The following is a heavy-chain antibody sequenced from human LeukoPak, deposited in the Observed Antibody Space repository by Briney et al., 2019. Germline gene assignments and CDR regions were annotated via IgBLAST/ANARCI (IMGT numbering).Heavy chain of an antibody. Sequence: HSETLSLTCVCYGGSFSEYYWSGIGQPPWKGVEGIGEINHSGSTNYTPSLKSRVTISVATSKNQFSLKLSSVTAADTAVYYCARGVGDGYNYKVRFDYWGQGTLVTVSS. J-gene: IGHJ4*02. CDR2: INHSGST. CDR1: GGSFSEYY. V-gene: IGHV4-34*01. D-gene: IGHD5-24*01. CDR3: ARGVGDGYNYKVRFDY.